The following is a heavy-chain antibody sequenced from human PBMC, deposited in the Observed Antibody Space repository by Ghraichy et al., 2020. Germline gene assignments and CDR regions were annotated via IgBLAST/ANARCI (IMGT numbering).Heavy chain of an antibody. J-gene: IGHJ5*02. D-gene: IGHD1-1*01. V-gene: IGHV4-59*01. Sequence: SETLSLTCTVSGGSISSYYWSWIRQPPGKGLEWIGYIYYSGSTNYNPSLKSRVTISVDTSKNQFSLKLSSVTAADTAMYYCARDRNWRIFDPWGQGTLVTVSS. CDR3: ARDRNWRIFDP. CDR1: GGSISSYY. CDR2: IYYSGST.